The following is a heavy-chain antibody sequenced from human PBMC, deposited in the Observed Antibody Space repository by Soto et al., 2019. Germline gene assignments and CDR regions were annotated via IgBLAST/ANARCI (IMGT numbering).Heavy chain of an antibody. V-gene: IGHV1-18*01. CDR2: MSADSGNT. Sequence: GASVKVSCKASGYTFTSYGISWVRQAAGQGLEWMGWMSADSGNTDFAQKFQGRVTMTSNTSTNTAYMELRSLTYDDTAVYFCARVDQFYRWDFWSGYYHRPPRDAFDIWGQGTLVTVSS. CDR1: GYTFTSYG. J-gene: IGHJ3*02. CDR3: ARVDQFYRWDFWSGYYHRPPRDAFDI. D-gene: IGHD3-3*01.